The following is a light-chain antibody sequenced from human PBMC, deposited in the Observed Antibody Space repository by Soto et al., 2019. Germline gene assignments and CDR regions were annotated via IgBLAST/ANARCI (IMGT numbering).Light chain of an antibody. CDR3: QKYNTAPLT. J-gene: IGKJ4*01. Sequence: DVQMTQSPSSLSAFVGDRVTITCRASQGIAPYLAWFQQKPGKVPKLLIYATSTLQSGVPSRFSGSGSGTDFTLTINRLQPEEVGTYYCQKYNTAPLTFGGGPKVEI. CDR1: QGIAPY. V-gene: IGKV1-27*01. CDR2: ATS.